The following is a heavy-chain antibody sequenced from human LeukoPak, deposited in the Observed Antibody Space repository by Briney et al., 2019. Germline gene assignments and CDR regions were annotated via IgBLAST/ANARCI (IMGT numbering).Heavy chain of an antibody. CDR2: IGYDGSNK. CDR1: GFSFSSYG. CDR3: AKEIYYDSSAFFGY. D-gene: IGHD3-22*01. V-gene: IGHV3-30*18. Sequence: PGGSLRLSCAASGFSFSSYGIHWVRQAPGKGLEWVAVIGYDGSNKYYADSVKGRFTISRDNSKNTLYLQMNSLRTEDTAVYFCAKEIYYDSSAFFGYWGQGTLVTVSA. J-gene: IGHJ4*02.